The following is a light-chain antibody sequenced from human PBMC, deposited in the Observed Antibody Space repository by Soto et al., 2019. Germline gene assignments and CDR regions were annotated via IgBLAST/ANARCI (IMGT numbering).Light chain of an antibody. CDR1: QDISNY. V-gene: IGKV1-33*01. J-gene: IGKJ3*01. Sequence: DIPMTQSPSSLSASVGDRVTITCQASQDISNYLTWYQQKPGKAPKILIYDASNLETGVPSRFNGSGSATDFTFTISSLQPEDIATYYCQQYLYRPISTVGRGPKVDFK. CDR3: QQYLYRPIST. CDR2: DAS.